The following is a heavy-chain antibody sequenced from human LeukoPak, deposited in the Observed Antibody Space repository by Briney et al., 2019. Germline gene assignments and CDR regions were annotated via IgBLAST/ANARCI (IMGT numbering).Heavy chain of an antibody. J-gene: IGHJ4*02. Sequence: QPGGSLRLSCAASGFTFSSYEMNWVRQAPGKGLEWVSYISSSGSTIYYADSVKGRFTISRDNAKNSLYLQMNSLRAEDMAVYYCARGLDIVVVPAANTFDYWGQGTLVTVSS. V-gene: IGHV3-48*03. CDR2: ISSSGSTI. CDR1: GFTFSSYE. CDR3: ARGLDIVVVPAANTFDY. D-gene: IGHD2-2*01.